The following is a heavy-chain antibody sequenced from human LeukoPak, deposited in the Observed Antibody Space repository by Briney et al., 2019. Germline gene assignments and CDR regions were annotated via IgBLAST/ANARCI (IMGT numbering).Heavy chain of an antibody. Sequence: SETLSLTCAVYGGSFSGYYWRWIRHPPGKGLEWSGEINHSGSTNYNPSLKSRVTISVDTSKNQLSLKLRSVTAADTAVYYRASVRYGSGSSEYYFDYWGQGTLVTVSS. V-gene: IGHV4-34*01. CDR3: ASVRYGSGSSEYYFDY. CDR1: GGSFSGYY. CDR2: INHSGST. D-gene: IGHD3-10*01. J-gene: IGHJ4*02.